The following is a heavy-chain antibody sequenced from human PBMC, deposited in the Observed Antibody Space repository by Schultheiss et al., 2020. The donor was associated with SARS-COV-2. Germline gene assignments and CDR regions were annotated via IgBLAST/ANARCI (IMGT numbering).Heavy chain of an antibody. CDR2: SSRTGSIK. J-gene: IGHJ6*02. CDR3: ARSPPLRNGGMDV. V-gene: IGHV3-48*01. D-gene: IGHD1-1*01. Sequence: GGSLRLSCAASGFDFNSYSVNWVRRAPGKGLEWLAYSSRTGSIKYYADSVKGRFTISRDDAKNSLYLQMNSLRAEDTAVYYCARSPPLRNGGMDVWGQGTTVTVSS. CDR1: GFDFNSYS.